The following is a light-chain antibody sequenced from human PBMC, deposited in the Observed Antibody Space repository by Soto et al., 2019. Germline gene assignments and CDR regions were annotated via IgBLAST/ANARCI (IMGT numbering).Light chain of an antibody. J-gene: IGLJ2*01. CDR2: DVS. CDR3: SLYAGSNNLV. V-gene: IGLV2-8*01. CDR1: RSDVGGYNY. Sequence: QSALTQPPSASGSPGQSVTISCTGTRSDVGGYNYVSWYQQHPGKAPKLMIYDVSKRPSGVPDRFSGSKSGNTASLTVSGLQAEDEAEYYCSLYAGSNNLVFGGGTKVTVL.